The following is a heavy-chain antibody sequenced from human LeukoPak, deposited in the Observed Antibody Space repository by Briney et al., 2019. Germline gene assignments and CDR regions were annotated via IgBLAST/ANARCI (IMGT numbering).Heavy chain of an antibody. V-gene: IGHV3-48*03. J-gene: IGHJ6*03. CDR3: ARVLGSSGWYGHYYYMDV. Sequence: PGGTLRLSCAASGFTFSSYEMNCVREAPGEGLWWGSYISSSGSTIYYADSVKGRFTISRNNAKNSLYLQMNSLTPGNPAVYYFARVLGSSGWYGHYYYMDVWGKGTTVTISS. CDR1: GFTFSSYE. D-gene: IGHD6-19*01. CDR2: ISSSGSTI.